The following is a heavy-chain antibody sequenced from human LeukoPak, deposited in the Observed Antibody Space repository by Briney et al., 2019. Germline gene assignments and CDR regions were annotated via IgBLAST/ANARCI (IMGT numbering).Heavy chain of an antibody. CDR3: ARDRLYDFWSGSTNSYYYYGMDV. J-gene: IGHJ6*02. CDR1: GFTFSDYY. D-gene: IGHD3-3*01. Sequence: GGSLRLSCAASGFTFSDYYMSWIRQAPGKGLEWVSYISSSGSTIYYADSVKGRFTISRDNAKNSLYLQMNSLRAEDTAVYYCARDRLYDFWSGSTNSYYYYGMDVRGQGTTVTVSS. CDR2: ISSSGSTI. V-gene: IGHV3-11*01.